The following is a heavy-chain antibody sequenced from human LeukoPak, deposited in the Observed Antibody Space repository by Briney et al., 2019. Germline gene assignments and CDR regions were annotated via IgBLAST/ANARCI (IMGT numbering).Heavy chain of an antibody. Sequence: GGSLRLSCAASGFIFSQYSMNWVRQAPGKGLEWVSHIRSSSETFYADSVKGRFTISRDNARNSLYLQMNNSRGEDTAIYYCARDAGNSGYGCDLWGQGTLVTVSS. CDR1: GFIFSQYS. CDR3: ARDAGNSGYGCDL. CDR2: IRSSSET. D-gene: IGHD5-12*01. J-gene: IGHJ5*02. V-gene: IGHV3-48*01.